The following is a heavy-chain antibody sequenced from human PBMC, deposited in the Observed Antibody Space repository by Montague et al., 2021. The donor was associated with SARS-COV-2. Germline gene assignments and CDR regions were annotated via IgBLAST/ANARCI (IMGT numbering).Heavy chain of an antibody. J-gene: IGHJ4*02. Sequence: SETLSLTCTVSGVSVTDYYWSWIRQPPGKGLEWVGDVLYNKGTNFNSSLKSRVAISVDTSKNQFSLRLTSVTAADTASYYCVRHPHYDGLNGPLDFWDQGTLVTVSS. CDR3: VRHPHYDGLNGPLDF. V-gene: IGHV4-59*08. CDR2: VLYNKGT. CDR1: GVSVTDYY. D-gene: IGHD3-9*01.